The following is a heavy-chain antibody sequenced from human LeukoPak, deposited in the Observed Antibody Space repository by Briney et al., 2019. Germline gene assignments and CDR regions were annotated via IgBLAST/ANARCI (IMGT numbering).Heavy chain of an antibody. Sequence: GGSLRLSCAASGFTFSSYWMSWVRQAPGKGLEWVANIKQDGSDKYYVDSVRGRFTISKDNAKSSLYLQMNSLRAEDTAVYYCARAWIELWSHDYWGQGTLVTVSS. D-gene: IGHD5-18*01. CDR1: GFTFSSYW. J-gene: IGHJ4*02. CDR2: IKQDGSDK. V-gene: IGHV3-7*03. CDR3: ARAWIELWSHDY.